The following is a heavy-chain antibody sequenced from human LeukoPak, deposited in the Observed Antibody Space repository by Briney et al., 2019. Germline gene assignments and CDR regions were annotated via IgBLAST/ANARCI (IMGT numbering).Heavy chain of an antibody. CDR1: GFTFSSYS. J-gene: IGHJ4*02. D-gene: IGHD3-10*01. Sequence: GGSLRLSCAASGFTFSSYSMNWVRQAPGKGLEWVANINEDESEKYYVDSVKGRFTVSRDNARSSLFLQMNSLSAEDTAVYFCARASTRSGTTYYFDYWGQGTLVTVSS. CDR2: INEDESEK. V-gene: IGHV3-7*01. CDR3: ARASTRSGTTYYFDY.